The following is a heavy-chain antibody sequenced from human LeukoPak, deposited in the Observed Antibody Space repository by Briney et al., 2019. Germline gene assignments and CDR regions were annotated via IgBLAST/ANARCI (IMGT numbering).Heavy chain of an antibody. Sequence: PSETLSFTCAVYGGSFSGYYWSWIRQPPGKWLEWVGEINHSGGTNYNPSLKSRVTISVDTSKNQFSLKLSSVTAADTAVYYCARGGYCSSTSCYRSVLGGYWGQGTLVTVSS. CDR3: ARGGYCSSTSCYRSVLGGY. CDR1: GGSFSGYY. D-gene: IGHD2-2*01. CDR2: INHSGGT. J-gene: IGHJ4*02. V-gene: IGHV4-34*01.